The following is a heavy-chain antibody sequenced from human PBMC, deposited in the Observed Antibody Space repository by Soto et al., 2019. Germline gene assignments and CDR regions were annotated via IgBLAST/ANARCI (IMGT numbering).Heavy chain of an antibody. CDR3: ARSPVGGAPDL. CDR2: ISGSGGII. J-gene: IGHJ5*02. Sequence: GGSLRLSCAASGFTFSAYRIYWVLPAPGKGLQLVAYISGSGGIIDYTDSVKGRFTISRDSAQNSVYLQMHSLRDEDTAVYYGARSPVGGAPDLLCPGALVTVSS. V-gene: IGHV3-48*02. CDR1: GFTFSAYR. D-gene: IGHD1-26*01.